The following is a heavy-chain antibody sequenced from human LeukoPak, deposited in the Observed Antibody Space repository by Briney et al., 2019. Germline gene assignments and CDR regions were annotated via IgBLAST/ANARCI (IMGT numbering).Heavy chain of an antibody. CDR3: ARVVDFWSGYPFDY. V-gene: IGHV4-61*01. D-gene: IGHD3-3*01. J-gene: IGHJ4*02. Sequence: SETLSLTCTVSGVSVSSGSYYWSWIRQPPGKGLEWIGYIYYSGSTNYNPSLKSRVTISVDTSKNQFSLKLSSVTAADTAVYYCARVVDFWSGYPFDYWGQGTLVTVSS. CDR2: IYYSGST. CDR1: GVSVSSGSYY.